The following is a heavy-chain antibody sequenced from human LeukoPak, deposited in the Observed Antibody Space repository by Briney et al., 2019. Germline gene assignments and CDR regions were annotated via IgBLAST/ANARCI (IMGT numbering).Heavy chain of an antibody. CDR2: VFTNGYT. CDR3: ASSAYDFWSGYARLFDY. V-gene: IGHV4-61*02. J-gene: IGHJ4*02. Sequence: PSQTLSLTCTVSGGSISSGSYYWSWIRQPVGKGLEWIGRVFTNGYTNYNPSFQSRVTISVDTSKNLFSLKLSSVTAADTAVYYCASSAYDFWSGYARLFDYWGQGTLVTVSS. D-gene: IGHD3-3*01. CDR1: GGSISSGSYY.